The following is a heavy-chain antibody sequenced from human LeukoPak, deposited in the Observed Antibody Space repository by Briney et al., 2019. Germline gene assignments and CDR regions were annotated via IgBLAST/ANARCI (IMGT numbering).Heavy chain of an antibody. V-gene: IGHV4-34*01. CDR3: ARQNEYRDFWSGYSYYFDY. D-gene: IGHD3-3*01. Sequence: SETLSLTCAVYGGSFSGFYWSWIRQPPGKGLEWIGEINHSGSTNYNPSLKRRVTISVDTAKNHFSLKLSSVTAADAAVYYCARQNEYRDFWSGYSYYFDYWGQGTLVTVSS. CDR1: GGSFSGFY. CDR2: INHSGST. J-gene: IGHJ4*02.